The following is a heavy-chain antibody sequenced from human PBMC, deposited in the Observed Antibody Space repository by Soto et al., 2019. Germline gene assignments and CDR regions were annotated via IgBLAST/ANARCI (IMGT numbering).Heavy chain of an antibody. J-gene: IGHJ6*02. D-gene: IGHD2-15*01. V-gene: IGHV4-4*07. CDR3: TRGSFSGLYYYYYGMDV. CDR2: IYTSGST. CDR1: GGSISSYY. Sequence: SETLSLTCTVSGGSISSYYWSWIRQPAGKGLEWIGRIYTSGSTNYNPSLKSRVTMSVDTSKNQFSLKLSSVTAADTAVYYCTRGSFSGLYYYYYGMDVWGQGTTVTVSS.